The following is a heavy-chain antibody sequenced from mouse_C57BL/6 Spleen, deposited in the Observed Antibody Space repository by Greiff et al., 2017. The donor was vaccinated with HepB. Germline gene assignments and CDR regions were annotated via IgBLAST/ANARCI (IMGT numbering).Heavy chain of an antibody. V-gene: IGHV14-2*01. CDR1: GFNIKDYY. CDR2: IDPEDGET. D-gene: IGHD2-4*01. CDR3: ASSDYDVFAY. Sequence: VQLQQSGAELVKPGASVKLSCTASGFNIKDYYMHWVKQRTEQGLEWIGRIDPEDGETKYAPKFQGKATITADTSSNTACLQLSSLTSEDTAVYYCASSDYDVFAYWGQGTLVTVSA. J-gene: IGHJ3*01.